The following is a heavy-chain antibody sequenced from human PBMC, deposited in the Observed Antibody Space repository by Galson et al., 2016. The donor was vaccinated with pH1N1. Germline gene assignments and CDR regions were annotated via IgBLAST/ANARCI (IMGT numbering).Heavy chain of an antibody. CDR1: GFTFNSYE. CDR2: INGSSGTIR. J-gene: IGHJ4*02. CDR3: ARGNPVPD. Sequence: SLRLSCAASGFTFNSYEMNWFRQAPGKGLEWVSYINGSSGTIRNYADAVKGRFTISRDNAKNSLILQMNSLRVEDTAIYYCARGNPVPDWGRGTLVTVSS. V-gene: IGHV3-48*03. D-gene: IGHD6-6*01.